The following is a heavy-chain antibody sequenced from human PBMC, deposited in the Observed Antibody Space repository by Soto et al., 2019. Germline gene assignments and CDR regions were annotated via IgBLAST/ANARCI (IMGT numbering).Heavy chain of an antibody. V-gene: IGHV4-34*01. J-gene: IGHJ6*02. CDR3: ASLTYSSSNYYYGMDV. CDR2: INHSGRT. CDR1: GGSFSGYY. D-gene: IGHD6-6*01. Sequence: SETLSLTCAVYGGSFSGYYWSWIRQPPGKGLEWIGEINHSGRTNYNPSLKSRVTISVDTSKNQFSLKLSSVTAADTAVYYCASLTYSSSNYYYGMDVWGQGTTVTVSS.